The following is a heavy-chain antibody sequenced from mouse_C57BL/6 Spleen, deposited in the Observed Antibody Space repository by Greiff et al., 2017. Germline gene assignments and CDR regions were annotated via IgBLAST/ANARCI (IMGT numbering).Heavy chain of an antibody. CDR3: TLTGRDY. V-gene: IGHV14-4*01. CDR1: GFNIKDDY. D-gene: IGHD4-1*01. Sequence: VQLQQSGAELVRPGASVKLSCTASGFNIKDDYMHWVKQRPEQGLEWVGWIDPENGDTEYASKFQGKATITAVTSSNTAYLQLSSLTSEDTAVYYCTLTGRDYWGQGTTLTVSS. J-gene: IGHJ2*01. CDR2: IDPENGDT.